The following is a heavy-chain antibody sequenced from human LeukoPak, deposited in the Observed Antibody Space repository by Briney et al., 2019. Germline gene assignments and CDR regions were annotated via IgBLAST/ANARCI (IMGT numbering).Heavy chain of an antibody. CDR2: IYYSGST. Sequence: PSETLSLTCTVSGGSISSYYWSWIRQPPGKGLEWIGYIYYSGSTNYNPSLKSRVTISVDTSKNQFSLKLSSVTAADTAVYYCARQQGISSSWYLLGTTYYFDYWGQGTLVTVSS. CDR1: GGSISSYY. D-gene: IGHD6-13*01. CDR3: ARQQGISSSWYLLGTTYYFDY. J-gene: IGHJ4*02. V-gene: IGHV4-59*08.